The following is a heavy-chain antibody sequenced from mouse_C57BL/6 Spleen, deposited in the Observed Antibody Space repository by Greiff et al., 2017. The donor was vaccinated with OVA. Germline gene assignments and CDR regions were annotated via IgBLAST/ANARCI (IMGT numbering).Heavy chain of an antibody. V-gene: IGHV1-54*01. Sequence: VQLQQSGAELVRPGTSVKVSCKASGYAFTNYLIEWVKQRPGQGLEWIGVINPGSGGTNYNEKFKGKATLTADKSSSTAYMQLSSLTSEDSAGYFCAREDFAYWGQGTLVTVSA. J-gene: IGHJ3*01. CDR2: INPGSGGT. CDR1: GYAFTNYL. CDR3: AREDFAY.